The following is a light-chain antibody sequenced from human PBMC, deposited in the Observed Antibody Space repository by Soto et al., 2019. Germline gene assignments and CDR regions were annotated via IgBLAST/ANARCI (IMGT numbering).Light chain of an antibody. J-gene: IGLJ1*01. V-gene: IGLV2-14*01. CDR2: DVS. CDR1: SSDVGGYNY. CDR3: SSYTSSSTLLYV. Sequence: QSALTQPASVSGSPGQSITISCTGTSSDVGGYNYVSWYQQHPDKAPKLMIYDVSNRPSGVSNRFSGSKSGNTASLTISGLQAEDEADYYCSSYTSSSTLLYVFGTGTKPTVL.